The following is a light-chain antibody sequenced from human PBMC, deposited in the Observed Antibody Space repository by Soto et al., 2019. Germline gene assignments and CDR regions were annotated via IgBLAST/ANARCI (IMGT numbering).Light chain of an antibody. V-gene: IGKV1-39*01. J-gene: IGKJ3*01. CDR1: QSIRNY. CDR3: QQRYTAVFT. Sequence: DIQMTQSPSSLSASVGDRVTITCRSSQSIRNYLNWYRQKPGKVPDLLIYGASSLQSGVPSRFSGSGSETECTLTSNSLQPEDVASYYCQQRYTAVFTFGPGTKVDIK. CDR2: GAS.